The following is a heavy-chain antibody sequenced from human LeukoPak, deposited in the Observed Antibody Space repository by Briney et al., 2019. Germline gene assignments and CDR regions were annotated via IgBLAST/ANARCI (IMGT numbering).Heavy chain of an antibody. CDR3: PTTGNFYDMDV. CDR1: GFAFIRTS. CDR2: SSTVTGNI. D-gene: IGHD1-1*01. V-gene: IGHV3-48*04. J-gene: IGHJ6*03. Sequence: GGSLRLSCAASGFAFIRTSIHWVRQAPGKGLKWLSYSSTVTGNIYYADSVKGRFTISRDNAKSSLNLQMSSLRAEDTAVYFCPTTGNFYDMDVWGKGTTVTVSS.